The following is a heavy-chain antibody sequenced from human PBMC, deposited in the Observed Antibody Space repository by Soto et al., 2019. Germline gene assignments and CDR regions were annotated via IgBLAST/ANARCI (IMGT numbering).Heavy chain of an antibody. V-gene: IGHV4-31*03. CDR1: GGSISSGGYY. D-gene: IGHD4-17*01. CDR2: IYHSGST. Sequence: SETLSLTCTVSGGSISSGGYYWSWIRQPPGTGLEWIGYIYHSGSTYYNPSLKSRVTISVDTSKNQFSLKLTSVTAADTAVYYCARDQEVNYADYWGSDYSGMDVWGQGTTVTVSS. CDR3: ARDQEVNYADYWGSDYSGMDV. J-gene: IGHJ6*02.